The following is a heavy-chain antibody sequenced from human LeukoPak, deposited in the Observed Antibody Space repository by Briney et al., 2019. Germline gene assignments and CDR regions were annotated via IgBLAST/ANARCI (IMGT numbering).Heavy chain of an antibody. V-gene: IGHV3-30*02. CDR3: AKGPGASVSGFHMDV. CDR2: IWSDGNNR. D-gene: IGHD2-8*02. J-gene: IGHJ6*03. Sequence: SGGSLRLSCAASGFTFRNYGMHWVRQATGKGLEWVSFIWSDGNNRFYADSVKGRFTISRDNSKNMLYLQMDTLRAEDTALYYCAKGPGASVSGFHMDVWGKGTTVIVSS. CDR1: GFTFRNYG.